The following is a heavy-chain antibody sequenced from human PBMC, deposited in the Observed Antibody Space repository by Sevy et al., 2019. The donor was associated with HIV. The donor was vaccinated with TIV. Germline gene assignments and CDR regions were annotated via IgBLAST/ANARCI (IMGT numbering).Heavy chain of an antibody. J-gene: IGHJ6*02. V-gene: IGHV1-18*01. D-gene: IGHD3-3*02. CDR1: GYTFTSYG. CDR3: AGDSIFGVVTLYYYGMDV. Sequence: ASVKVSCKASGYTFTSYGISWVRQAPGQGLEWMGWISAYNGNTNYAQKLQGRVTMTTDTSTSTAYMELRSLRSDDTAVYYCAGDSIFGVVTLYYYGMDVWGQGTTVTVSS. CDR2: ISAYNGNT.